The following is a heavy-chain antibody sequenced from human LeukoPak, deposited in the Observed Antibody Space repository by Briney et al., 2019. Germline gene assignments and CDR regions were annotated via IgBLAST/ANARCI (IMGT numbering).Heavy chain of an antibody. CDR1: GGSISSGGYY. CDR2: IYYSGST. CDR3: AGWLVAYYYYYGMDV. D-gene: IGHD6-19*01. J-gene: IGHJ6*02. Sequence: SETLFLTCTVSGGSISSGGYYWSWIRQHPGKGLEWIGYIYYSGSTYYNPSLKSRVTISVDTSKNQFSLKLSSVTAADTAVYYCAGWLVAYYYYYGMDVWGQGTTVTVSS. V-gene: IGHV4-31*03.